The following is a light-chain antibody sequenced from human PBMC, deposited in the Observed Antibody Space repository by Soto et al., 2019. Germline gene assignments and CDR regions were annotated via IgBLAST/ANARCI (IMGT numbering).Light chain of an antibody. J-gene: IGKJ5*01. Sequence: EIVLTQSPGTLSLSPGERATLSCRASQSVSSNLAWYQQKPGQAPRLLIYGASTRATGIPDRFSGSGSGTHFTLTISRLEPEDFALYYGQQYGSSPRITFGQGTRLEIK. V-gene: IGKV3-20*01. CDR3: QQYGSSPRIT. CDR2: GAS. CDR1: QSVSSN.